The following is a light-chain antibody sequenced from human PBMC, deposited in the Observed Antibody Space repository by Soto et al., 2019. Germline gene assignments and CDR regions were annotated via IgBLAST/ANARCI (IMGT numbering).Light chain of an antibody. Sequence: DIQMTQSPSSLSASVGDRVTITCRASQDINNYLAWFQQKPGKALKSLISAHSSLQSGVPSQFSGRGSGTDFTLTISSLQPEDYATYYCQQYKSYPITFGGGTKVEIK. V-gene: IGKV1-16*02. CDR1: QDINNY. CDR3: QQYKSYPIT. CDR2: AHS. J-gene: IGKJ4*01.